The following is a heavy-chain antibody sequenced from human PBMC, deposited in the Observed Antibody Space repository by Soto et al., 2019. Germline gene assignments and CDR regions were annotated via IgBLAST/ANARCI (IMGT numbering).Heavy chain of an antibody. CDR3: ASSTVTSYEYYYYYGMDV. CDR2: IIPIFGTA. Sequence: SVKVSCKASGGTFSSYAISWVRQAPGQGLEWMGGIIPIFGTANYAQKFQGRVTITADESTSTAYMELSSLRSEDTAVYHCASSTVTSYEYYYYYGMDVWGQGTTVTVS. D-gene: IGHD4-17*01. V-gene: IGHV1-69*13. CDR1: GGTFSSYA. J-gene: IGHJ6*02.